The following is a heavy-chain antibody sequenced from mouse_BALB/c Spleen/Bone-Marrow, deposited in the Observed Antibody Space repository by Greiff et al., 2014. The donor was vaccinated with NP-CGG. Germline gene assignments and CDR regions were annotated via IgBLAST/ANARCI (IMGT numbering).Heavy chain of an antibody. J-gene: IGHJ2*01. CDR3: ARDEHYFDY. CDR1: GYTFTSYW. V-gene: IGHV1-87*01. Sequence: QVHLKESGAELARPGASVKLSCKASGYTFTSYWMQWVKQRPGQGLEWIGAIYPGDGDTRYTQKFKGKATLTADKSSSTAYMQLSSLASEDSAVYYCARDEHYFDYWGQGTTLTVSS. CDR2: IYPGDGDT.